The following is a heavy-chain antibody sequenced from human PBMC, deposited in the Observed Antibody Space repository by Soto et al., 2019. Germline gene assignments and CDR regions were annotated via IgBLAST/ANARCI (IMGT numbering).Heavy chain of an antibody. D-gene: IGHD6-25*01. Sequence: VQLVESGGGLIQPGGSLRLSCAVSGFAVSDNYMSWVRQAPGKGLEWVSVIYRGLATHYADSVKGRFTISRDDSKNTVYLQMNSLRAEDTAVYYCARDRSDSSRADSFDIWGQGTVVSVSS. CDR1: GFAVSDNY. J-gene: IGHJ3*02. CDR2: IYRGLAT. V-gene: IGHV3-53*01. CDR3: ARDRSDSSRADSFDI.